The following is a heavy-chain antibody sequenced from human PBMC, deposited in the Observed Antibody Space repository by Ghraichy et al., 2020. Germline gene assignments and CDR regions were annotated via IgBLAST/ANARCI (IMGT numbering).Heavy chain of an antibody. J-gene: IGHJ4*02. CDR2: IYYSGST. D-gene: IGHD1-26*01. CDR1: GGSISSYY. V-gene: IGHV4-59*01. CDR3: ARDRGGSYFDY. Sequence: SETLSLTCTVSGGSISSYYWSWIRQPPGKGLEWIGYIYYSGSTNYNPSLKSRVTISVDTSKNQFSLKLSSVTAADTAVYYCARDRGGSYFDYWGQGTLVTVSS.